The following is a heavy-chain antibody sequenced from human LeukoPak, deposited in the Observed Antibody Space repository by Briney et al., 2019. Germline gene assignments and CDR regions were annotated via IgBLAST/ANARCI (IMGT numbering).Heavy chain of an antibody. Sequence: PGGSLRLSCAVSGFTVSSDYMSWVRQAPGKGLEWVSVLYTGGSISYADSVKGRFTISRDNSKNTLYLQMNSLRAEDTPVYYCATVSSSSPHYWGQGTLVTVSS. D-gene: IGHD6-6*01. J-gene: IGHJ4*02. V-gene: IGHV3-66*02. CDR1: GFTVSSDY. CDR3: ATVSSSSPHY. CDR2: LYTGGSI.